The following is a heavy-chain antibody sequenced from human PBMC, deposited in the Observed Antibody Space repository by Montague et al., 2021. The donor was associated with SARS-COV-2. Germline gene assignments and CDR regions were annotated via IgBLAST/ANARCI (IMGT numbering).Heavy chain of an antibody. V-gene: IGHV3-15*01. D-gene: IGHD3-10*01. CDR3: TTVFPLLWFGELYLEEYYFDY. CDR2: IKSKTDGGTT. J-gene: IGHJ4*02. CDR1: GFTFSNAW. Sequence: SLRLSCAASGFTFSNAWMSWVRQAPGKGLEWVGRIKSKTDGGTTDYAAPVKGRFTISRDDSKNTLYLQMNSLKTEDTAVYYCTTVFPLLWFGELYLEEYYFDYWGQGTLVTVSS.